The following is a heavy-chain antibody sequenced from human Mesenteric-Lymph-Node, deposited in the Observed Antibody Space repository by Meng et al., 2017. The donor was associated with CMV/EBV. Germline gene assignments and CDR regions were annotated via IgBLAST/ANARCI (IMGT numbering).Heavy chain of an antibody. J-gene: IGHJ4*02. CDR3: ARGGRSKPVDY. CDR1: GFTFSDYY. V-gene: IGHV3-11*06. CDR2: ISSSSSYT. D-gene: IGHD2-15*01. Sequence: SCADSGFTFSDYYMSWIRQAPGKGLEWVSSISSSSSYTNYADSVKGRLTISRDNAKNSLYLQMNSLRAEDTAVYYCARGGRSKPVDYWGQGTLVTVSS.